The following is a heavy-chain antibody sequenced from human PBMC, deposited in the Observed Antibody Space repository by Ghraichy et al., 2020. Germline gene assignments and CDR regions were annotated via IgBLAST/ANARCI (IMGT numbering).Heavy chain of an antibody. CDR3: ARDSDCTNGVCYPDDAFDI. V-gene: IGHV4-61*01. CDR1: GGSVSSGSYY. CDR2: IYYSGST. Sequence: GSLRLSCTVSGGSVSSGSYYWSWIRQPPGKGLEWIGYIYYSGSTNYNPSLKSRVTISVDTSKNQFSLKLSSVTAADTAVYYCARDSDCTNGVCYPDDAFDIWGQGTMVTVSS. J-gene: IGHJ3*02. D-gene: IGHD2-8*01.